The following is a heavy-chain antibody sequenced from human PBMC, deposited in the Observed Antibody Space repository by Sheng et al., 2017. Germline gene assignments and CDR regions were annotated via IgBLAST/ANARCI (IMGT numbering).Heavy chain of an antibody. J-gene: IGHJ5*02. CDR1: GGSISSGSYY. V-gene: IGHV4-61*02. CDR3: ARVLVVATRTDNWFDP. Sequence: QVQLQESGPGLVKPSQTLSLTCTVSGGSISSGSYYWSWIRQPAGKGLEWIGRIYTSGSTNYNPSLKSRVTISVDTSKNQFSLKLSSVTAADTAVYYCARVLVVATRTDNWFDPWGQGTLVTVSS. D-gene: IGHD5-12*01. CDR2: IYTSGST.